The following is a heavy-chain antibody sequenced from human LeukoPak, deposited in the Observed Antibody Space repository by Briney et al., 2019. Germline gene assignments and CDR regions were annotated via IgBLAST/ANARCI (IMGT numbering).Heavy chain of an antibody. CDR2: IKQDGSET. J-gene: IGHJ4*02. V-gene: IGHV3-7*01. CDR3: ARGNHFEY. CDR1: GFTFSSHW. D-gene: IGHD1-14*01. Sequence: GGSLRLSCVASGFTFSSHWMSWVRQAPGKGPEWVASIKQDGSETDYVDSVKGRFTISRDNAKNSLYLQTNRLRVDDTAVFYCARGNHFEYWGQGTLVIVSS.